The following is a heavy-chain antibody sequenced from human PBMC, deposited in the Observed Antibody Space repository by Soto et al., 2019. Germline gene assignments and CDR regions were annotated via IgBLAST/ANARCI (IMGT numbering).Heavy chain of an antibody. D-gene: IGHD2-15*01. CDR2: INAGNGNT. Sequence: GASVKVSCKASGYTFTSYAMHWVRQAPGQRLEWMGWINAGNGNTKYSQKFQGRVTITRDTSASTAYMELSSLRSEDTAVYYCARRVVPSDDAFDIWGQGTMVTVSS. CDR1: GYTFTSYA. J-gene: IGHJ3*02. V-gene: IGHV1-3*01. CDR3: ARRVVPSDDAFDI.